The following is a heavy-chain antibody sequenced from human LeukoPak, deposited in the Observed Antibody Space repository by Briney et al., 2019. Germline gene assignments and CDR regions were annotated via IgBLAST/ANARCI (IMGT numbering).Heavy chain of an antibody. V-gene: IGHV1-2*02. CDR1: GYTFTGYY. D-gene: IGHD3-3*01. CDR3: ARDSGFGVVTYYYYGMDV. Sequence: GASVKVSCKASGYTFTGYYMHWVRQAPGQGLEWMGWINPNSGGTNYAQKFQGRVTMTRDTSISTAYMELSRLRSDDTAVYYCARDSGFGVVTYYYYGMDVWGQGTTVTVSS. CDR2: INPNSGGT. J-gene: IGHJ6*02.